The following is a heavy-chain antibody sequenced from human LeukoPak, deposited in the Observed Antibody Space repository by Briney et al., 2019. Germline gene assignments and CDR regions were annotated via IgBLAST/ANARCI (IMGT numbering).Heavy chain of an antibody. CDR2: ISYDGSNK. V-gene: IGHV3-30-3*01. D-gene: IGHD3-3*01. Sequence: PGGSLRLSCAASGFTFSSYAMHWVRQAPGKGLEWVAVISYDGSNKYYADSVKGRFTISRDNARNSLFLQMNGLSAEDTAVYYCAKERDDFWSGYYGNVDSWGQGTRVTVSP. CDR1: GFTFSSYA. CDR3: AKERDDFWSGYYGNVDS. J-gene: IGHJ4*02.